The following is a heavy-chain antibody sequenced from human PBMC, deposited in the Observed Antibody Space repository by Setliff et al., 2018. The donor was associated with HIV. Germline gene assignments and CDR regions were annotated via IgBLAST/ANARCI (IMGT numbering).Heavy chain of an antibody. CDR1: GASISNYY. Sequence: SETLSLTCTVSGASISNYYWTWIRQPPGKGLEWIGYIYYSGLTNYNPSLKSRVTISSDASKKQFSLRLRSVTAADTAVYYCARGTYYDFWTQYGGAAFDIWGQGTKVTVSS. V-gene: IGHV4-59*08. D-gene: IGHD3-3*01. CDR3: ARGTYYDFWTQYGGAAFDI. J-gene: IGHJ3*02. CDR2: IYYSGLT.